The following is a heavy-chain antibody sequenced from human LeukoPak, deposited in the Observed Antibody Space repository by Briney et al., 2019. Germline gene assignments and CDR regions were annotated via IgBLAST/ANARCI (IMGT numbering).Heavy chain of an antibody. CDR3: ARDISTQIAAAGTNY. V-gene: IGHV1-46*01. Sequence: GASVKVSCKASGYTFTSYYMHWVRQAPGQGLEWMGIINPSGGSTSYAQKFQGRVTMTRDTSTGTVYMELSSLRSEDTAVYYCARDISTQIAAAGTNYWGQGTLVTVSS. D-gene: IGHD6-13*01. CDR1: GYTFTSYY. CDR2: INPSGGST. J-gene: IGHJ4*02.